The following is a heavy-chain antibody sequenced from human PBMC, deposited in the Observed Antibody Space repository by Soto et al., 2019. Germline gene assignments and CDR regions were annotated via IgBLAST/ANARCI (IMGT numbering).Heavy chain of an antibody. CDR1: GFSFSNYA. CDR3: ARYCRSTSCYDY. Sequence: GGSLRLSCAASGFSFSNYAMHWVRQAPGKGLEWVAVISYDGRDKYYEDSVKGRYTISRDKPKNTLFLQMNSLRAEDTAVYYCARYCRSTSCYDYWGQGTLVTVSS. D-gene: IGHD2-2*01. V-gene: IGHV3-30*03. CDR2: ISYDGRDK. J-gene: IGHJ4*02.